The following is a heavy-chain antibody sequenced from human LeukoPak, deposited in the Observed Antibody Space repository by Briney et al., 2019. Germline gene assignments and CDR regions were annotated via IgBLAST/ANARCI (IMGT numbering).Heavy chain of an antibody. J-gene: IGHJ4*02. CDR2: IYYSGST. D-gene: IGHD6-19*01. CDR1: GGSISSSSYY. V-gene: IGHV4-39*07. CDR3: ARDSSAWYFDY. Sequence: SETLSLTCTVSGGSISSSSYYWGWIRQPPGKGLEWIGSIYYSGSTYYNPSLKSRVTISVDTSKNQFSLKLISVTAADTAVYYCARDSSAWYFDYWGQGTLVTVSS.